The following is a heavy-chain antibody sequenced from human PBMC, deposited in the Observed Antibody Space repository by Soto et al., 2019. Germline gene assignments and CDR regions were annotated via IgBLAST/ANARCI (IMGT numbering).Heavy chain of an antibody. Sequence: SETLSLTCAVSGGYICSGGYSWSCIRQPPGKGLEWIGYIYYSGSTYYNPSLKSRVTISVDTSKNQFSLKLSSVTAADTAVYYCARQWIPLWADYYYYYGMDVWGQGTTVTVSS. D-gene: IGHD5-18*01. CDR3: ARQWIPLWADYYYYYGMDV. CDR1: GGYICSGGYS. V-gene: IGHV4-30-2*03. CDR2: IYYSGST. J-gene: IGHJ6*02.